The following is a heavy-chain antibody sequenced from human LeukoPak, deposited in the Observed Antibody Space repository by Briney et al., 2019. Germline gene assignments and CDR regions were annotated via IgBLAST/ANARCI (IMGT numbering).Heavy chain of an antibody. D-gene: IGHD5-18*01. CDR1: GGSISSYY. V-gene: IGHV4-59*01. Sequence: PSETLSLTCTVSGGSISSYYWSWIRQPPGKGLEWIGYIYYSGSTNYNPSLKSRVTISVDTSKNQFSLKLSSVTAADTAVYYCARAGRIQLWSGRLDYWGQGTLVTVSS. J-gene: IGHJ4*02. CDR3: ARAGRIQLWSGRLDY. CDR2: IYYSGST.